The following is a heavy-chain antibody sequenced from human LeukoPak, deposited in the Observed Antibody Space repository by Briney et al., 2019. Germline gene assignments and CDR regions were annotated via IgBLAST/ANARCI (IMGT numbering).Heavy chain of an antibody. Sequence: GGSLRLSCAASGFTLSSYAMSWVRQAPGKGLEWVSAISDSGNTYHADSVKGRFTISRDNAKNSLYLQMNSLRAEDTALYHCARDRSSWSDAFDIWGQGTMVTVSS. CDR1: GFTLSSYA. CDR2: ISDSGNT. J-gene: IGHJ3*02. CDR3: ARDRSSWSDAFDI. V-gene: IGHV3-23*01.